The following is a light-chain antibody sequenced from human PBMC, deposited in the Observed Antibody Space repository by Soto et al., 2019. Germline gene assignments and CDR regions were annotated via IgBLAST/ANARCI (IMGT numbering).Light chain of an antibody. V-gene: IGKV3-11*01. CDR2: DTS. CDR3: QQRANWPLT. J-gene: IGKJ4*01. CDR1: QSLSSF. Sequence: EIVLTQSPATLSLSPGERATLFCRASQSLSSFLAWFQQKPGQAPRLLIYDTSNRATGIPARFSGSGSGTDFTLTISSLEPEDFAVYFWQQRANWPLTFGGGTKVEIK.